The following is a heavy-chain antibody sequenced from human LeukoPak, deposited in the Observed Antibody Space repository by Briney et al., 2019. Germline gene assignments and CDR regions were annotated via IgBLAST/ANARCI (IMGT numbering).Heavy chain of an antibody. V-gene: IGHV3-7*01. CDR3: ATYTHWVAGDV. CDR1: GFTFSDSW. CDR2: MNQDGSEK. D-gene: IGHD3-16*01. J-gene: IGHJ6*02. Sequence: PGGSLRLSCGASGFTFSDSWMSWVRQAPGKGLEWVANMNQDGSEKAYVDSVKGRFAISRDNARNPLYLQMSSLRAEDTAVYYCATYTHWVAGDVWGQGTTVTVSS.